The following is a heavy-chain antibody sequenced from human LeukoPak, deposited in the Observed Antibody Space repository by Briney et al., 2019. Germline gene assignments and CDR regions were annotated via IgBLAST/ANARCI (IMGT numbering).Heavy chain of an antibody. CDR3: ARLGDDSSGYYYGNAALDY. CDR1: GYSFTSYW. Sequence: GESLKISCKGSGYSFTSYWIGWVRQMPGKGLEWMGIIYPGDSDTRYSPSFQGQVTISADKSISTAYLQWSSLKASDTAMYYCARLGDDSSGYYYGNAALDYWGQGTLVTVSS. CDR2: IYPGDSDT. V-gene: IGHV5-51*01. J-gene: IGHJ4*02. D-gene: IGHD3-22*01.